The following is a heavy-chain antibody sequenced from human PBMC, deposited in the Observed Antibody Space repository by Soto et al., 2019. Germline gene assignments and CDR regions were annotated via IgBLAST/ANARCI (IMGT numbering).Heavy chain of an antibody. V-gene: IGHV1-69*13. CDR2: IIPIFGTA. D-gene: IGHD1-1*01. Sequence: GASVKVSCKASGGTFSSYAISWVRQAPGQGLEWMGGIIPIFGTANYAQKFQGRVTITADESTSTAYMELSSLRSEDTAVYYCARPREPLYYYSGMDVWGKGTTVTVPS. J-gene: IGHJ6*04. CDR3: ARPREPLYYYSGMDV. CDR1: GGTFSSYA.